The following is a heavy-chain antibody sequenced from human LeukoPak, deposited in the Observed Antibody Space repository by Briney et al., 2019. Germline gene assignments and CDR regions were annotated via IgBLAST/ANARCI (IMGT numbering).Heavy chain of an antibody. Sequence: SETLSLTCSVTGVSITDYYWSWIRQPPGKGLEWIGYIYYKGYTNYSPSLKSRVTVSMDTSKSQFSLKLRSVTAADTAVYYCASTPLSDLDIWGQGTMVIVSS. CDR1: GVSITDYY. V-gene: IGHV4-59*01. J-gene: IGHJ3*02. CDR2: IYYKGYT. CDR3: ASTPLSDLDI.